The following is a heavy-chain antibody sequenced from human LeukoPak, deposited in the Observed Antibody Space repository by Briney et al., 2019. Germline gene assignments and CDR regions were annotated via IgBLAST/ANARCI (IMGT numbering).Heavy chain of an antibody. CDR3: ARHRAAHWYFDL. V-gene: IGHV4-59*08. Sequence: SETLSLTCAVYGGSFSGYYWSWIRQPPGKGLEWIGYIYYSGSTNYDPSLKSRVTISVDTSKNQFSLKLSSVTAADTAVYYCARHRAAHWYFDLWGRGTLVTVSS. CDR2: IYYSGST. J-gene: IGHJ2*01. CDR1: GGSFSGYY.